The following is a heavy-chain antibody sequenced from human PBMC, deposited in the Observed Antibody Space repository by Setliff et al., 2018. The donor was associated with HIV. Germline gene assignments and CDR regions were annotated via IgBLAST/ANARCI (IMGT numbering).Heavy chain of an antibody. V-gene: IGHV4-38-2*02. CDR3: ARQAWHSGRNGYFVDY. J-gene: IGHJ4*02. D-gene: IGHD3-22*01. CDR1: GYSISNGYY. CDR2: IYQTGSI. Sequence: PSETLSLTCSVSGYSISNGYYWGWFRQSPGKGLEWIATIYQTGSIYYNPSLQNRVTLLLDMSKNQFSLKLISATAADTAVYYCARQAWHSGRNGYFVDYWGQGMLVTVSS.